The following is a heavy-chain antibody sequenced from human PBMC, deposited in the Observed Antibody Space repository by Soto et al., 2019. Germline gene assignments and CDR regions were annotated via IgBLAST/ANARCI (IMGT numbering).Heavy chain of an antibody. D-gene: IGHD6-19*01. CDR2: IYYSGST. Sequence: PSETLSLTCTVSGGSISSSSYYWGWIRQPPGKGLEWIGSIYYSGSTYYNPSLKSRVTISVDTSKNQFSLKLSSVTAADTAVYYCARRAIAVAWWFDPWGQGTLVTVSS. CDR3: ARRAIAVAWWFDP. CDR1: GGSISSSSYY. V-gene: IGHV4-39*01. J-gene: IGHJ5*02.